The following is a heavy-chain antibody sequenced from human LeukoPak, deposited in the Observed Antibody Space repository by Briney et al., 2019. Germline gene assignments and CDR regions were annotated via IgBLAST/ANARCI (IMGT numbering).Heavy chain of an antibody. CDR1: GFTFSSYW. J-gene: IGHJ4*02. D-gene: IGHD3-22*01. CDR3: ARAADSSGYYDY. V-gene: IGHV3-74*01. Sequence: GGSLRLSCAASGFTFSSYWMHGVRQAPGKGLVWVSRINSDGSSTSYADSVKGRFTISRDNAKNTLYLQMNSLRAEDTAVYYCARAADSSGYYDYWGQGTLVTVSS. CDR2: INSDGSST.